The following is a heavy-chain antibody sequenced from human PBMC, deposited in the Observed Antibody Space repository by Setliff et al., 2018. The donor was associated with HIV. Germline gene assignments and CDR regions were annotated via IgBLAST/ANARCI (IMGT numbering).Heavy chain of an antibody. D-gene: IGHD3-9*01. V-gene: IGHV3-21*01. Sequence: ETLSLTCTVSAGSISSSNYYWGWVRQTPGKGLEWVSSISASATYIYYADSVKGRFTISRDNAENSLYLQMNSLRAEDTAVYYCARDNGRYFDRGWFDPWGQGALVTAPQ. CDR3: ARDNGRYFDRGWFDP. CDR1: AGSISSSNYY. J-gene: IGHJ5*02. CDR2: ISASATYI.